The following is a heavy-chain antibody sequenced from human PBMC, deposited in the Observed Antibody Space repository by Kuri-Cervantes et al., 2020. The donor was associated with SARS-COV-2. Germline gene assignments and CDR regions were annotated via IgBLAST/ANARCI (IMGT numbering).Heavy chain of an antibody. J-gene: IGHJ6*03. D-gene: IGHD4-11*01. CDR3: AGRFKVRLDTVTKRDYYDYLDV. V-gene: IGHV4-39*01. Sequence: SEILSPTCNAPGGSTSSSRYYWVRIRQPPGKGLEWIGSIYYSRSTYYNPSLKSRVTISVDMSKNQFSLKLSPVTAADTAVYYCAGRFKVRLDTVTKRDYYDYLDVWGQGTTVTVSS. CDR2: IYYSRST. CDR1: GGSTSSSRYY.